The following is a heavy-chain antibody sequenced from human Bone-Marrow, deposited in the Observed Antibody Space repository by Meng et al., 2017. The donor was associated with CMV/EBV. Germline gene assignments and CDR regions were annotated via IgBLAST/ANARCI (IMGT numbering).Heavy chain of an antibody. CDR2: ISWDGGST. D-gene: IGHD1-26*01. Sequence: GGSLRLSCAASGFTFSSYAMSWVRQAPGKGLEWVSLISWDGGSTYYADSVKGRFTISRDNAKNSLYLQMNSLRAEDTAVYYCARDWSSGSYLFDYWGQGTLVTVSS. J-gene: IGHJ4*02. CDR1: GFTFSSYA. CDR3: ARDWSSGSYLFDY. V-gene: IGHV3-23*01.